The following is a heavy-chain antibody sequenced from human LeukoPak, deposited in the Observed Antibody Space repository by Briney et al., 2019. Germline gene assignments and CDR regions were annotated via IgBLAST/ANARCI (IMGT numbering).Heavy chain of an antibody. CDR3: ARLYCVGDCYVDY. V-gene: IGHV3-11*01. CDR2: ISSSGSTI. CDR1: GFTFSDYY. J-gene: IGHJ4*02. Sequence: GGSLRLSCAASGFTFSDYYMTWIRQAPGKGLERVSYISSSGSTISYTDSVKGRFTISRDNAKNSLYLQMNSLRVEDMAVYYCARLYCVGDCYVDYWGQGTLVTVSS. D-gene: IGHD2-21*02.